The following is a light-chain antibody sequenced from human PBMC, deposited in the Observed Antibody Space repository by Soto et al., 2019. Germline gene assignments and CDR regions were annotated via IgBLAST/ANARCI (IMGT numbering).Light chain of an antibody. V-gene: IGKV3-20*01. J-gene: IGKJ5*01. CDR3: QQYVSSPLT. CDR1: QSFSSSY. Sequence: EIVLTQSPGTLSLSAGERATLSCRASQSFSSSYLAWYQHKPGQAPRLLIYGASSRATGIPDRFSGSGSGTDFTLTISRLEPEDFAVYYCQQYVSSPLTFGQGTRLEIK. CDR2: GAS.